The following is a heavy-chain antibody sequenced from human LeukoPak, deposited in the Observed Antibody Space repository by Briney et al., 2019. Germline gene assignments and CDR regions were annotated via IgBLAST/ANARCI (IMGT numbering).Heavy chain of an antibody. V-gene: IGHV3-66*01. CDR1: GFTVSSNY. D-gene: IGHD3-10*01. CDR3: ARVEGSGSYYYSFNY. J-gene: IGHJ4*02. Sequence: GGSLTLSCAASGFTVSSNYMSWVRQAPGKGLEWVSVIYSGGRTYYADSVKGRFTISRDNSKTTLYLQMNSLRAEDTAVYYCARVEGSGSYYYSFNYWGQGTLVTVSS. CDR2: IYSGGRT.